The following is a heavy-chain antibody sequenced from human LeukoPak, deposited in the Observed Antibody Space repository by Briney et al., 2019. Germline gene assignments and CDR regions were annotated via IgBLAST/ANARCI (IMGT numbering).Heavy chain of an antibody. CDR3: AKGSSGYYYEVASLAY. Sequence: GGSVRLSCAASGSPVSRNYMSWVRQAPGKGLEWVSVIYSGGSTYYADSVKGRFTISRHNSKNTLYLQMNSLRAEDTAVYYCAKGSSGYYYEVASLAYWGQGTLVTVSS. D-gene: IGHD3-22*01. CDR1: GSPVSRNY. CDR2: IYSGGST. V-gene: IGHV3-53*04. J-gene: IGHJ4*02.